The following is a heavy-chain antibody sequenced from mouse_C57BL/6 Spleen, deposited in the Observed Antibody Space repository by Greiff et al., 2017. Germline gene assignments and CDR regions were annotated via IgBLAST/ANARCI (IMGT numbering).Heavy chain of an antibody. CDR2: IYPGDGDT. D-gene: IGHD2-4*01. Sequence: QVQLQQSGPALVKPGASVKISCKASGYAFSSSWLNWVKQRPGKGLEWIGRIYPGDGDTNYNGKFKGKATLTADKSSSTAYMQLSSLTSEDSAVYFCARLSYDYHYYAMDYWGQGTSVTVSS. CDR1: GYAFSSSW. V-gene: IGHV1-82*01. CDR3: ARLSYDYHYYAMDY. J-gene: IGHJ4*01.